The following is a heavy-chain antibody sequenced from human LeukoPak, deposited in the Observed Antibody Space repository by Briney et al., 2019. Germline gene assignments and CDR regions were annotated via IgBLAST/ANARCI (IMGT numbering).Heavy chain of an antibody. CDR3: GGFGYEAAIDL. D-gene: IGHD2-15*01. CDR1: GFMFSTYW. Sequence: GGSLRLSCAASGFMFSTYWMTWVRQAPGKGLEFLANIKPDGSETYYVDSVKGRFTISRDNTKNLVFLQMKSLRGEDAAVYHCGGFGYEAAIDLWGQGTLVTVSS. J-gene: IGHJ4*02. V-gene: IGHV3-7*01. CDR2: IKPDGSET.